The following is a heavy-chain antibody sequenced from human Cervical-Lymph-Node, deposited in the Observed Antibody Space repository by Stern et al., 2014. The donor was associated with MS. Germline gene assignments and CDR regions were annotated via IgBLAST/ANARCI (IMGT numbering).Heavy chain of an antibody. Sequence: QLVQSGAEVKKSGSSVKVSCKASGGTFLNYAISWVRQAPGQGLEWMGDIDPIFGTTNHAQEFQGRVTITADKSTSTAYMEVSSLRSEDTAVYYCAGPRYNFWGQGTLVVVSS. CDR1: GGTFLNYA. CDR2: IDPIFGTT. V-gene: IGHV1-69*06. J-gene: IGHJ4*02. CDR3: AGPRYNF. D-gene: IGHD3-9*01.